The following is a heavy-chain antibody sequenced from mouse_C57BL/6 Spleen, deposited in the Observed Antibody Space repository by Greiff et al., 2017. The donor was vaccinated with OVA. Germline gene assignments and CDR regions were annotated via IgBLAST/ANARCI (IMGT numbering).Heavy chain of an antibody. CDR2: IWSGGST. V-gene: IGHV2-5*01. Sequence: VKLVESGPGLVQPSQSLSITCTVSGFSLTSYGVNWVRQSPGKGLEWLGVIWSGGSTDYNAAFMSRLSITKDYSKSQVFFKMNSLQADDNAIYYCAKEGYSWYFDVWGTGTTVTVSS. D-gene: IGHD2-14*01. J-gene: IGHJ1*03. CDR3: AKEGYSWYFDV. CDR1: GFSLTSYG.